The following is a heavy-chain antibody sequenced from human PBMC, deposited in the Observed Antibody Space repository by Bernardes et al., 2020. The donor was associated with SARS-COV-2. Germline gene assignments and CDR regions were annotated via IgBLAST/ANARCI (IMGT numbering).Heavy chain of an antibody. CDR2: ISGSGGTP. J-gene: IGHJ6*02. D-gene: IGHD3-3*01. CDR1: GFTFSNYA. V-gene: IGHV3-23*01. Sequence: GGSLRLSCSVSGFTFSNYAMSWVRQAPGKGLEWVAAISGSGGTPYYADSVKGRFIIARESSSNTLYLKMNSLRGEDTAVYYCGGDGVMGFGVVATDVWGQGTTGTVSS. CDR3: GGDGVMGFGVVATDV.